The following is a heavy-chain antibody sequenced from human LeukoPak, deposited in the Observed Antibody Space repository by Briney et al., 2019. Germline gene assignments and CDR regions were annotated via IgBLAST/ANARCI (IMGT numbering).Heavy chain of an antibody. CDR3: AKDEDHDYCDYYFDS. CDR1: GFTFSSYW. V-gene: IGHV3-30*18. J-gene: IGHJ4*02. CDR2: ISYDGSNK. D-gene: IGHD4-17*01. Sequence: GGSLRLSCAASGFTFSSYWMSWVRQAPGKGLEWVAGISYDGSNKYYADSVKGRFTISRDDSKNTLYLQMNSLRAEDTAVYYCAKDEDHDYCDYYFDSWGQGTLVTVSS.